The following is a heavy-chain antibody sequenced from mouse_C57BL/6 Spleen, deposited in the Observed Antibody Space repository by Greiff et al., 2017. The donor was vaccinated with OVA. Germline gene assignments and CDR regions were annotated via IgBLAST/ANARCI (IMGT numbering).Heavy chain of an antibody. CDR3: ARQAYYSNYGDY. J-gene: IGHJ2*01. Sequence: QVQLQQPGAELVKPGASVKMSCKASGYTFTSYWITWVKQRPGQGLEWIGDIYPGSGSTNYNEKFKSKATLTVDTSSSTADMQLSSLTSEDSAVYYCARQAYYSNYGDYWGQGTTLTVSS. V-gene: IGHV1-55*01. CDR1: GYTFTSYW. CDR2: IYPGSGST. D-gene: IGHD2-5*01.